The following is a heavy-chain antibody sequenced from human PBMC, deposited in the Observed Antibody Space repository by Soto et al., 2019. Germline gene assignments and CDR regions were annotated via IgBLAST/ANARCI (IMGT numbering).Heavy chain of an antibody. Sequence: GGSLRLSCAASGFSFSSYGMHWVRQAPGKGLEWVAVIWYDGSNKYYADSVKGRFTISRDNSKNTLYLQMNSLRAEDTAVYYCAPDISCSGGRAYDYQYYYGMDVWGQVNTVTVS. CDR3: APDISCSGGRAYDYQYYYGMDV. CDR2: IWYDGSNK. D-gene: IGHD2-15*01. V-gene: IGHV3-33*01. J-gene: IGHJ6*02. CDR1: GFSFSSYG.